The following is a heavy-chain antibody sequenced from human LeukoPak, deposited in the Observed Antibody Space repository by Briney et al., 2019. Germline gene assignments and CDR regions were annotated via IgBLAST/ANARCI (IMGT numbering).Heavy chain of an antibody. D-gene: IGHD4-17*01. CDR2: IYPGDSDI. CDR3: ARHTPSHGDYDY. V-gene: IGHV5-51*01. CDR1: GYSFTSYW. Sequence: GESLKISCKGSGYSFTSYWIGWVRQMPGKCLEWMGIIYPGDSDIGYSPSFQGQVTISADKSISTAYLKWSSLKASDTAMYYCARHTPSHGDYDYWGQGTLVTVSS. J-gene: IGHJ4*02.